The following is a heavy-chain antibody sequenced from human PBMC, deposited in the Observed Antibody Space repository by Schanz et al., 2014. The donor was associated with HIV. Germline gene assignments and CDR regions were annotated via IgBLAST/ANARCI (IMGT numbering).Heavy chain of an antibody. CDR3: AREKYCSGGSCSGIFDY. D-gene: IGHD2-15*01. J-gene: IGHJ4*02. V-gene: IGHV3-9*01. CDR2: ISWNGGEI. CDR1: DFPFDDFA. Sequence: EVQLVESGGGLVQPGRSLRISCAPSDFPFDDFAWHWVRQVPGTGLEWVSGISWNGGEIGYADSVKGRFTISRDNTKKSLYMQMNSLRAEDTALYYWAREKYCSGGSCSGIFDYWGQGILVTVSP.